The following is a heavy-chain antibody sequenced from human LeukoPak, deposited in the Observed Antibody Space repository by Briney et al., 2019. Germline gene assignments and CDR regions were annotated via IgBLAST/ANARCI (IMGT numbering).Heavy chain of an antibody. D-gene: IGHD6-13*01. V-gene: IGHV4-30-2*01. Sequence: PSETLSLTCAVSGGSISSGGYSWSWIRQPPGKGLEWIGYIYHSGSTYYNPSLKSRVTISVDRSKNQFSLKLSSVTAADTAVYYCAREERQQLVRWFDPGAREPWSPSPQ. CDR2: IYHSGST. CDR3: AREERQQLVRWFDP. CDR1: GGSISSGGYS. J-gene: IGHJ5*02.